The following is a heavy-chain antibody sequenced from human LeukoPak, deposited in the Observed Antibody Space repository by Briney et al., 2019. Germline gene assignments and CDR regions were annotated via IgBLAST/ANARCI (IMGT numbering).Heavy chain of an antibody. CDR1: GGSFSGYY. J-gene: IGHJ4*02. D-gene: IGHD6-13*01. CDR2: INHSGST. CDR3: ARGWSSSWYSRYYFDY. V-gene: IGHV4-34*01. Sequence: PSETLSLTCAVYGGSFSGYYWSWIRQPPGKGLEWIGEINHSGSTNYNPSLKGRVTISVDTSKNQFSLKLSSVTAADTAVYYCARGWSSSWYSRYYFDYWGQGTLVTVSS.